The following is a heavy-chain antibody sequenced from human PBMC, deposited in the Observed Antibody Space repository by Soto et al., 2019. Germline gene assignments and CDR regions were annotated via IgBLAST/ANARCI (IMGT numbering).Heavy chain of an antibody. CDR2: IIPIFGTA. Sequence: SVKVSCKASGGTFSSYAISWVRQAPGQGLEWMGGIIPIFGTANYAQKFQGRVTITADESTSTAYMELSSLRSEDTAVYYCARYRSYGLEGPRPWFDPWGQRTLVTVSS. CDR1: GGTFSSYA. V-gene: IGHV1-69*13. D-gene: IGHD5-18*01. J-gene: IGHJ5*02. CDR3: ARYRSYGLEGPRPWFDP.